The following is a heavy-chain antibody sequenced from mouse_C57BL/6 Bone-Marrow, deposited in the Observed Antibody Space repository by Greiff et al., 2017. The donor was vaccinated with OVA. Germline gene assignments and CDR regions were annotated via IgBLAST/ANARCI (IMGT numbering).Heavy chain of an antibody. V-gene: IGHV1-76*01. J-gene: IGHJ1*03. CDR1: GYTFTDYY. Sequence: VKLMESGAELVRPGASVKLSCKASGYTFTDYYINWVKQRPGQGLEWIARIYPGSGNTYYNEKFKGKATLTVEKSSSTAYMQLSSLTSEDSAVYFCARSLLWYFDVWGTGTTVTVSS. D-gene: IGHD1-2*01. CDR3: ARSLLWYFDV. CDR2: IYPGSGNT.